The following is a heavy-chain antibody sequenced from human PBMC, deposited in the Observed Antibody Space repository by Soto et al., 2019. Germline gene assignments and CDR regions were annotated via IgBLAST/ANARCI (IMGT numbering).Heavy chain of an antibody. V-gene: IGHV1-8*01. Sequence: QVQLVQSGAEVKKPGASVKVSCKTSGYTFSNNDINWVRQASGQGLEWMGWMNPNSGNTGFAQKFQGRVTMTRNTSIRTAYMELSSLRSEVTAVYYCARGITGGYSAYYFASWGQGNLVTVSS. CDR3: ARGITGGYSAYYFAS. J-gene: IGHJ4*02. D-gene: IGHD2-8*02. CDR2: MNPNSGNT. CDR1: GYTFSNND.